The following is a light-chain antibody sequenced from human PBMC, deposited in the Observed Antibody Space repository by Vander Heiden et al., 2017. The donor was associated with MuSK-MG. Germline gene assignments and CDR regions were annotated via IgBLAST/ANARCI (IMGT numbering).Light chain of an antibody. CDR2: AAS. CDR1: QSSSSY. Sequence: DIQMTPSPSPLSASGGDRVTITCRASQSSSSYLNWYQQKPGKAPKLLIYAASSLQSGVPSRFSGSGSGTDFTLTISRLQPEDFATYYCQQSYSTPVTFGQGTKVEIK. CDR3: QQSYSTPVT. V-gene: IGKV1-39*01. J-gene: IGKJ1*01.